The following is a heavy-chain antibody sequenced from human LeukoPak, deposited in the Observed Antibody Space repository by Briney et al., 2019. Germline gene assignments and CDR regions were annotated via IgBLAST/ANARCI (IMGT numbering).Heavy chain of an antibody. CDR1: GYTLTELS. CDR2: IKQDGSEK. D-gene: IGHD5-18*01. V-gene: IGHV3-7*01. J-gene: IGHJ4*02. CDR3: ARGGYSYGY. Sequence: SCKVSGYTLTELSMHWVRQAPGKGLEWVANIKQDGSEKYYVDSVKGRFTISRDNAKNSLYLQMNSLRAEDTAVYYCARGGYSYGYWGQGTLVTVSS.